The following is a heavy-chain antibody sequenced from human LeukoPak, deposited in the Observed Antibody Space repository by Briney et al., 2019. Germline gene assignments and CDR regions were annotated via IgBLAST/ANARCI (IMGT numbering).Heavy chain of an antibody. Sequence: GGSLRLSCAASGFTFSSYSMNWVRQAPGEGLEWVSSISSSSSYIYYADSVKGRFTISRDNAKNSLYLQMNSLRAEDTAVYYCARAPRGTVTHDYWGQGTLVTVSS. CDR3: ARAPRGTVTHDY. CDR2: ISSSSSYI. D-gene: IGHD4-17*01. V-gene: IGHV3-21*01. J-gene: IGHJ4*02. CDR1: GFTFSSYS.